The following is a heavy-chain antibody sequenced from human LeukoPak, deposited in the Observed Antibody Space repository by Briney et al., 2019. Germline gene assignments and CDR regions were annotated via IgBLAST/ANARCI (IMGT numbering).Heavy chain of an antibody. CDR1: GFTFSGFW. J-gene: IGHJ4*02. CDR2: IKQDGSEK. V-gene: IGHV3-7*01. Sequence: GGSLRLSCAASGFTFSGFWMSWVRQAPGRGLEWVANIKQDGSEKYYVDSVKGRFTISRDNAKNSLYLQMDSLRAEDTAIYNRARDTAGFDYWGQGTLDTVSS. CDR3: ARDTAGFDY. D-gene: IGHD6-19*01.